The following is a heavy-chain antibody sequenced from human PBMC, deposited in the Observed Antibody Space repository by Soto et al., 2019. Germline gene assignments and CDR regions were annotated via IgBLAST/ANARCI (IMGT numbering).Heavy chain of an antibody. J-gene: IGHJ4*02. D-gene: IGHD3-22*01. Sequence: EVQVEQSGGGLVQPGGSLRLSCKASGFIFSDYWITWVRQAPGKGLEWVADIKEDGSEKSYMGAVKGRFTVSRDSAMNSVFLQMNSLRADDTAVYYCASSRGYWGQVVLVTVSS. CDR1: GFIFSDYW. CDR3: ASSRGY. CDR2: IKEDGSEK. V-gene: IGHV3-7*05.